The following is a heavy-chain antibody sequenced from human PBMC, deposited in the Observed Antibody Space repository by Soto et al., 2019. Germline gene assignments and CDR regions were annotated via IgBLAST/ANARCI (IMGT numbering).Heavy chain of an antibody. CDR3: ASSGSSGWYTDY. CDR1: GVSFSSYT. V-gene: IGHV1-69*02. CDR2: IIPILGIA. Sequence: ASVKVCCKASGVSFSSYTISWVRQAPGQGLEWMGRIIPILGIANYAQKFQGRVTITADKSTSTAYMELSSLRSEDTAVYYCASSGSSGWYTDYWGQGTLVTVSS. J-gene: IGHJ4*02. D-gene: IGHD6-19*01.